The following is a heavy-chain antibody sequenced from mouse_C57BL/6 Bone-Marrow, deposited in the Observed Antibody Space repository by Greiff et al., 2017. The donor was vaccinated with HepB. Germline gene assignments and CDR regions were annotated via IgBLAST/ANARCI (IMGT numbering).Heavy chain of an antibody. D-gene: IGHD2-4*01. CDR3: ARSGDYDVGYAMDY. J-gene: IGHJ4*01. V-gene: IGHV1-39*01. Sequence: VQLKESGPELVKPGASVKISCKASGYSFTDYNMNWVKQSNGKSLEWIGVINPNYGTTSYNQKFKGKATLTVDQSSSTAYMQLNSLTSEDSAVYYCARSGDYDVGYAMDYWGQGTSVTVSS. CDR2: INPNYGTT. CDR1: GYSFTDYN.